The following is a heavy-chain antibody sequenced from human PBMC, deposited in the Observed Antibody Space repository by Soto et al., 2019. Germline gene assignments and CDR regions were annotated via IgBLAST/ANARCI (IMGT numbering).Heavy chain of an antibody. CDR2: ISSSSSTI. D-gene: IGHD1-26*01. CDR3: ARDLLRVMGATTGDY. CDR1: GFTFSSYS. J-gene: IGHJ4*02. Sequence: QTGGSLRLSCAASGFTFSSYSMNWVRQAPGKGLEWVSYISSSSSTIYYADSVKGRFTISRDNAKNSLYLQMNSLRDEDTAVYYCARDLLRVMGATTGDYWGQGTLVTVSS. V-gene: IGHV3-48*02.